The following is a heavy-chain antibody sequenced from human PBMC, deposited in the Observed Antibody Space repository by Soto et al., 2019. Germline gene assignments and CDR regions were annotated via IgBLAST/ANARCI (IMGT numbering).Heavy chain of an antibody. J-gene: IGHJ4*02. CDR1: GFSLSATGAG. V-gene: IGHV2-5*02. Sequence: QITLKESGPTLVRPTQTLTLTCTFSGFSLSATGAGVAWIRQPPGKALAWLALIYWDDDTFYSQSLKTRLTITKDTSKNQVVLTMTNLDPVDTATYYCAHCGPEGFFDSWGQGTLVTVSS. CDR2: IYWDDDT. CDR3: AHCGPEGFFDS.